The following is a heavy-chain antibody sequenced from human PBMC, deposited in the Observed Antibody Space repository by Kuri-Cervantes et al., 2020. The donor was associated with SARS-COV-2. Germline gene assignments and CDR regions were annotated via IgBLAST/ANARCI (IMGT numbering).Heavy chain of an antibody. Sequence: LSCTVSGYSISSGYYWGWIRQPPGKGLEWIGSIYHSGSTYYNPSLKSRVTISVDTSKNQFSLKLSSVTAADTAVYYCARTVTTTPDYWGQGTLVTVSS. CDR2: IYHSGST. V-gene: IGHV4-38-2*02. CDR3: ARTVTTTPDY. CDR1: GYSISSGYY. D-gene: IGHD4-11*01. J-gene: IGHJ4*02.